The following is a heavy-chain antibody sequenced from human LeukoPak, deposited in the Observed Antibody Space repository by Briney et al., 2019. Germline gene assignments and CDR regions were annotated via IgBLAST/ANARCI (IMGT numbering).Heavy chain of an antibody. Sequence: ASVKVSCKASGYTFTSYYMHWVRQAPGQGLEWMGIINPSGGSTSYAQKFQGRVTMTRDMSTSTVYMELSSLRSEDTAVYYCAREDSSGTTAFDIWGQGTMVTVSS. J-gene: IGHJ3*02. D-gene: IGHD3-22*01. CDR2: INPSGGST. CDR3: AREDSSGTTAFDI. V-gene: IGHV1-46*01. CDR1: GYTFTSYY.